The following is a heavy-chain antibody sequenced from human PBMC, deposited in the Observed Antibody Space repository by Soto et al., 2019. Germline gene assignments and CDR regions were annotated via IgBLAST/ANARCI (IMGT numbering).Heavy chain of an antibody. CDR3: AREHIVVVIAIIDI. CDR1: GYTFTSYA. J-gene: IGHJ3*02. CDR2: INAGNGNT. V-gene: IGHV1-3*01. D-gene: IGHD2-21*01. Sequence: QVQLVQSGAEVKKPGASVKVSCKASGYTFTSYAMHWVRQAPGQRLEWMGWINAGNGNTKYSQKFQGRVTITRDTSASTAYMELSSLRSEDTAVYYCAREHIVVVIAIIDIWGQGTMVTVSS.